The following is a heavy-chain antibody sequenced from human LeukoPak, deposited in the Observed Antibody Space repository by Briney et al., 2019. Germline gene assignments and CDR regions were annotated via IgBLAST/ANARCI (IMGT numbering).Heavy chain of an antibody. V-gene: IGHV4-59*12. J-gene: IGHJ3*02. CDR2: IYYSGST. CDR3: LGENQLLFRAFDI. D-gene: IGHD2-2*01. CDR1: GGSISSYY. Sequence: SETLSLTCTVSGGSISSYYWSWIRQPPGKGLEWIGYIYYSGSTNYNPSLKSRVTISVDTSKNQFSLKLSSVTAADTAVYYCLGENQLLFRAFDIWGQGTMVTVSS.